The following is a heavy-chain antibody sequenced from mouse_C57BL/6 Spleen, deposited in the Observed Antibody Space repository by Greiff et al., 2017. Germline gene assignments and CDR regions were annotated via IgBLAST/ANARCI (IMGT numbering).Heavy chain of an antibody. Sequence: VQLQESGAELVRPGASVKLSCKASGYTFTDYYINWVKQRPGQGLEWIARIYPGSGNTYYNEKFKGKATLTAEKSSSTAYMQLSSLTSEDSAVYFCAREGPWYFDVWGTGTTVTVSS. CDR1: GYTFTDYY. CDR3: AREGPWYFDV. CDR2: IYPGSGNT. J-gene: IGHJ1*03. V-gene: IGHV1-76*01.